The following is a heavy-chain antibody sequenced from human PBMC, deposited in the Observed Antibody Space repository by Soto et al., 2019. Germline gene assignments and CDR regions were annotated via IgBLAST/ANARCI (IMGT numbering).Heavy chain of an antibody. CDR1: GFIFNDYS. V-gene: IGHV3-21*01. CDR3: AKDNGGMDV. Sequence: GGSLRLSCAASGFIFNDYSMDWVRQAPEKGLEWVSSISSSGTYIYYADSVKGRFAISRDNAKNVMYLQMNSLRAEDTAVYYCAKDNGGMDVWGQGTTVTVSS. D-gene: IGHD2-8*01. CDR2: ISSSGTYI. J-gene: IGHJ6*02.